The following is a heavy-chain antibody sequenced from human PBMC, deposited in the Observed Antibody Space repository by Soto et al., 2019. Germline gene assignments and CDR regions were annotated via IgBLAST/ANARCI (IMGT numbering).Heavy chain of an antibody. CDR3: AKDHEEYQLLYGELNFDY. J-gene: IGHJ4*02. Sequence: QVQLVESGGGVVQPGRSLRLSCAASGFTFSSYGMHWVRQAPGKGLEWVAVISYDGSNKYYADSVKGRFTISRDNSKNTXXLQMNSLTAEDTAVYYCAKDHEEYQLLYGELNFDYWGQGTLVTVSS. CDR2: ISYDGSNK. V-gene: IGHV3-30*18. CDR1: GFTFSSYG. D-gene: IGHD2-2*02.